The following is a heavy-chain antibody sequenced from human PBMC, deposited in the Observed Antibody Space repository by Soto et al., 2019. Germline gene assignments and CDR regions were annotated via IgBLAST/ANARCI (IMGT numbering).Heavy chain of an antibody. V-gene: IGHV4-39*01. Sequence: PSETLSLTCIVSNGSISSMSSYWGWIRQTPGKGLEWIGSIYYIGNTYYNPSLKSRVTISIDTSKTQFSLKMNSVTAADTAVYFCGGQDYGAKGYYFESWGQGALVTVSS. J-gene: IGHJ4*02. CDR3: GGQDYGAKGYYFES. D-gene: IGHD4-17*01. CDR1: NGSISSMSSY. CDR2: IYYIGNT.